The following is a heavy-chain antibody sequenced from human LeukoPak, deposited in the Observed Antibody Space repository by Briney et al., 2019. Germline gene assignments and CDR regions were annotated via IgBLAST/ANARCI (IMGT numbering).Heavy chain of an antibody. J-gene: IGHJ3*02. Sequence: LRLSCAASGFTVSSNYMSWVRQPPGKGLEWIGYIFHSGSTYYNPSLKSRVNISIHTSKNQFSLKLTSMTAADTAVYYCARQPRFHYDILTGYYHDALDIWGQGTMVTVSS. V-gene: IGHV4-30-4*08. CDR1: GFTVSSNY. CDR2: IFHSGST. CDR3: ARQPRFHYDILTGYYHDALDI. D-gene: IGHD3-9*01.